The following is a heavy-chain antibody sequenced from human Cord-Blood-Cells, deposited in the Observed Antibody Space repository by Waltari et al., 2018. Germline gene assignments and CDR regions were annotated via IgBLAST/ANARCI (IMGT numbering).Heavy chain of an antibody. CDR2: INHSGST. V-gene: IGHV4-34*01. D-gene: IGHD7-27*01. CDR1: GGSFSGYY. Sequence: QVQLKQWGAGLLKPSETLSLTCAVYGGSFSGYYWSWIRQPPGKGLEWIGEINHSGSTNYNPSLKSRVTISVDTSKNQFSLKLSSVTAADTAVYYCARGIPGDPHTNRYFDLWGRGTLVTVSS. CDR3: ARGIPGDPHTNRYFDL. J-gene: IGHJ2*01.